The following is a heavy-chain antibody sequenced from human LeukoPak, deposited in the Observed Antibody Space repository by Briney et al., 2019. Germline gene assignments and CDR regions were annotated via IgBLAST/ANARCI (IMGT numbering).Heavy chain of an antibody. V-gene: IGHV3-33*01. Sequence: PGRSLRLSCAASGFTFSSYGMHWVRQAPGKGLEWVAVIWYDGSNKYYADSVNGGFTIARDNSKNTLYLQMNRLRAEDTAVYYCARDYYDSSGSILGAFDIWGQGPMVTVSS. CDR1: GFTFSSYG. J-gene: IGHJ3*02. CDR2: IWYDGSNK. CDR3: ARDYYDSSGSILGAFDI. D-gene: IGHD3-22*01.